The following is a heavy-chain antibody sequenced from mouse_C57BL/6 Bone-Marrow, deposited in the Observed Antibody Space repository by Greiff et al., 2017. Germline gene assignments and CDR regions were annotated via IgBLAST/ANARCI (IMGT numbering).Heavy chain of an antibody. D-gene: IGHD1-1*01. CDR3: ARRGGKVATDWYFDV. CDR1: GYTFTDHT. CDR2: IYPRDVST. Sequence: VKLQESDAELVKPGASVKISCKVSGYTFTDHTIHWMKQRPEQGLEWIGYIYPRDVSTKYNENFKGKATLSADKSSSTAYMQLNSLTSEDSAVYFCARRGGKVATDWYFDVWGTGTTVTVSS. J-gene: IGHJ1*03. V-gene: IGHV1-78*01.